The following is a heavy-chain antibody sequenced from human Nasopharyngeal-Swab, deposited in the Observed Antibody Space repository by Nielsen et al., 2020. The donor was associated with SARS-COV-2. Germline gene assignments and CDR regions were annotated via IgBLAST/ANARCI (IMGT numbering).Heavy chain of an antibody. CDR1: GFSFSTYG. CDR3: ARDEHSSGWLIDY. V-gene: IGHV3-33*01. J-gene: IGHJ4*02. CDR2: IWYDGSNK. D-gene: IGHD6-19*01. Sequence: GESLKISCAASGFSFSTYGMHWVRQSPVKGLEWLTNIWYDGSNKYYADSVKGRFTISRDNSKNTLYLQMNSLRAEDTAVYYCARDEHSSGWLIDYWGQGTLVTVSS.